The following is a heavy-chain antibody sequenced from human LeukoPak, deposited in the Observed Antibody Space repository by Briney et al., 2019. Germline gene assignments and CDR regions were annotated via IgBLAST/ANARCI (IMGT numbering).Heavy chain of an antibody. CDR2: ISGSGGST. V-gene: IGHV3-23*01. D-gene: IGHD6-13*01. CDR3: AGDGYSSSWELGY. J-gene: IGHJ4*02. CDR1: GFTFSSYA. Sequence: GESLRLSCAASGFTFSSYAMSWVRQAPGKGLEWVSAISGSGGSTYYVDSVKGRFSISRDNSKNTLYLQMNSLRAEDTAVYYCAGDGYSSSWELGYWGQGTLVTVSS.